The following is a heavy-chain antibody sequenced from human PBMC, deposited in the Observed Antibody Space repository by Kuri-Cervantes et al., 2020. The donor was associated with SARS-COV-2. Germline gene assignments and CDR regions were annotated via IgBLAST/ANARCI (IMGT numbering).Heavy chain of an antibody. CDR3: ARGGEVPGAVAGLDY. V-gene: IGHV3-64*04. CDR2: ISSNGGST. D-gene: IGHD6-19*01. CDR1: GFTFSSYA. J-gene: IGHJ4*02. Sequence: GESLKISCSASGFTFSSYAMHWVRQAPGKGLEYVSAISSNGGSTYYADSVKGRFTISRHNSKNTLYLQMNSLRAEDTAVYYCARGGEVPGAVAGLDYWGQGTLVTVSS.